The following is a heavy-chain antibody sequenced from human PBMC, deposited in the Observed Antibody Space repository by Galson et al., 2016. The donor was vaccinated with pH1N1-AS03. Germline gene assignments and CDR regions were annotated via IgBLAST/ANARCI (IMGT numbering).Heavy chain of an antibody. CDR3: ATDRSPSYSGIYYDAFDF. J-gene: IGHJ3*01. D-gene: IGHD1-26*01. V-gene: IGHV3-7*03. CDR1: GFTFSSYW. CDR2: INKDGTKI. Sequence: SLRLSCAASGFTFSSYWMTWVHQAPGKGLEWVANINKDGTKIHYVDSVEGRFTISRDNAKKALYLQMNDLRVEDTAVYFCATDRSPSYSGIYYDAFDFWGQGTMATVSS.